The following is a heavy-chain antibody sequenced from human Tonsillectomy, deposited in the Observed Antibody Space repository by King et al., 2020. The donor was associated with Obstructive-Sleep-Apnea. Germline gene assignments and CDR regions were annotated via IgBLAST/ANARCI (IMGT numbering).Heavy chain of an antibody. V-gene: IGHV4-31*03. CDR1: GGSISSGDYY. J-gene: IGHJ5*02. D-gene: IGHD3-10*01. Sequence: QLQESGPGLVKPSQTLSLTCTVSGGSISSGDYYWTWIRQQSGKGLEWIGNIYYSGSSNYKPSLKSRLTISVDTSKNQFSLRLTSVTAADTAVYYCARAPMVRGIIRWFDPWGQGTLVTVSS. CDR3: ARAPMVRGIIRWFDP. CDR2: IYYSGSS.